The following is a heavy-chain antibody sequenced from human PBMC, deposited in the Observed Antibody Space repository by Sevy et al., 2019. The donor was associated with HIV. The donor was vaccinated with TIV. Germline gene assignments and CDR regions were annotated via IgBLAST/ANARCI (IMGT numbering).Heavy chain of an antibody. CDR2: MKPDGSEK. D-gene: IGHD3-10*01. V-gene: IGHV3-7*01. CDR3: ARSDEDGPQLVWYGELLSNFDY. J-gene: IGHJ4*02. Sequence: GGSLRLSCVASGFTFKNYWLNWVRQAPGKGLEWVANMKPDGSEKYYSDSVNGRFTISRDNAKNSLFLQMNSLRVEDTAVYYCARSDEDGPQLVWYGELLSNFDYWGQGNLVTVSS. CDR1: GFTFKNYW.